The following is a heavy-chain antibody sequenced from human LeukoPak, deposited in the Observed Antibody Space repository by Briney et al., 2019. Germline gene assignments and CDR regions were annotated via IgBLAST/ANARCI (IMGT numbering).Heavy chain of an antibody. CDR3: ARGYCSSTSCYIGGY. Sequence: ASVKVSCKASGYTFTGYYMHWVRQAPGQGLEWMGWINPNSGGTNYAQKFQGRVTMTRDTSISTAYMELSRLRSDDTAVYYCARGYCSSTSCYIGGYWGQGTTVTVSS. J-gene: IGHJ6*02. CDR1: GYTFTGYY. D-gene: IGHD2-2*02. CDR2: INPNSGGT. V-gene: IGHV1-2*02.